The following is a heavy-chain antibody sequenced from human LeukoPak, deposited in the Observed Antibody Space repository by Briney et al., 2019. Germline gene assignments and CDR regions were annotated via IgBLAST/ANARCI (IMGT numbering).Heavy chain of an antibody. CDR1: GFTFSDYY. V-gene: IGHV3-11*06. D-gene: IGHD2-15*01. CDR2: ISTSSSYT. J-gene: IGHJ5*02. CDR3: ARDGAGYCSGGSCYLLWFDP. Sequence: GGSLRLSCAASGFTFSDYYMNWIRQAPGKGLEWVSYISTSSSYTFYADSVKGRFTISRDNAKNSLYLQMNSLRAEDTAVYYCARDGAGYCSGGSCYLLWFDPWGQGTLVSVPS.